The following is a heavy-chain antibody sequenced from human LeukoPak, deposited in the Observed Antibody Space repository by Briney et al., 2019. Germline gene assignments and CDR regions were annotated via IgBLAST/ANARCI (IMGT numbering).Heavy chain of an antibody. CDR3: ARLSSGWHSYGEYFQH. J-gene: IGHJ1*01. CDR2: INHSGST. D-gene: IGHD6-19*01. Sequence: SETLSLTCAVYGGSFSGYYWSWIRQPPGKGLEWIGEINHSGSTNYNPSLKSRVTISVDTSKNQFSLKLSSVTAADTAVYYCARLSSGWHSYGEYFQHWGQGTLVTVSS. CDR1: GGSFSGYY. V-gene: IGHV4-34*01.